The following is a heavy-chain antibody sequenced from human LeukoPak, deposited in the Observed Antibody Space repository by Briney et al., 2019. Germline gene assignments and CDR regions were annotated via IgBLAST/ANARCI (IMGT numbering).Heavy chain of an antibody. CDR1: GFTFINYS. Sequence: GGSLRLSCTASGFTFINYSMNWVRQAPGKGLEWVSSISTNSAFIYYADSVRGRFTISRDNAKNSLYLQMNSLRAEDTAVYYCARDHLVGATGDDAFDIWGQGTMVTVSS. V-gene: IGHV3-21*01. CDR3: ARDHLVGATGDDAFDI. J-gene: IGHJ3*02. D-gene: IGHD1-26*01. CDR2: ISTNSAFI.